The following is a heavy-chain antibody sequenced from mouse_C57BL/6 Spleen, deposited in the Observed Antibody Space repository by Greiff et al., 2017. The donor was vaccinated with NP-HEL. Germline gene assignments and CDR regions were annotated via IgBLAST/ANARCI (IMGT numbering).Heavy chain of an antibody. D-gene: IGHD1-3*01. V-gene: IGHV1-52*01. CDR2: IDPSDSET. J-gene: IGHJ2*01. CDR3: AREGGKGESFDY. CDR1: GYTFTSYW. Sequence: QVQLQQPGAELVRPGSSVKLSCKASGYTFTSYWMHWVKQRPIQGLEWIGNIDPSDSETHYNQKFKDKATLTVDKSSSTAYMQLSSLTSEDSAVYYCAREGGKGESFDYWGQGTTLTVSS.